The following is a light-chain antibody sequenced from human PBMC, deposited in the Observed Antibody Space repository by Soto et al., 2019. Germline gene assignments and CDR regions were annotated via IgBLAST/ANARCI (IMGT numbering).Light chain of an antibody. V-gene: IGKV1-12*01. CDR2: AAS. CDR1: QGISNW. J-gene: IGKJ3*01. CDR3: QQATSFLP. Sequence: DIQMTQSPSSVSASVGDIVNISCRASQGISNWLDWYQQKPGKAPKLLIYAASSLQSGVPSRFSGSGSGADFTLTISSLQPEDFATYYCQQATSFLPFGPGTKVDLK.